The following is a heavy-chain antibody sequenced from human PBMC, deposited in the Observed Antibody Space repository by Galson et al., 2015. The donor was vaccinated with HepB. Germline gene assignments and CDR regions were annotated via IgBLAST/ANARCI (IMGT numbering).Heavy chain of an antibody. CDR2: ISYDGSNK. D-gene: IGHD6-19*01. CDR1: GFTFSSYA. CDR3: ARAKGGGWQWLVESTLDY. J-gene: IGHJ4*02. Sequence: SLRLSCAASGFTFSSYAMHWVRQAPGMGLEWVAVISYDGSNKYYADSVKGRFTISRDNSKNTLYLQMNSLRAEDTAVYYCARAKGGGWQWLVESTLDYWGQGTLVTVSS. V-gene: IGHV3-30-3*01.